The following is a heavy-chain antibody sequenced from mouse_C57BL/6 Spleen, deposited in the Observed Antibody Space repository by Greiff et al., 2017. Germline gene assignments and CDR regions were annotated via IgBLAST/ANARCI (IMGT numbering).Heavy chain of an antibody. J-gene: IGHJ2*01. Sequence: VQLQESGAALVKPGASVKISCKASGYAFSSYWMNWVKQRPGKGLEWIGQIYPGDGDSNYNGKFKGKATLTADKSSSTADMQLSSLTSEDSAVYFCARPYYLDYWGQGTTLTVSS. CDR1: GYAFSSYW. V-gene: IGHV1-80*01. CDR3: ARPYYLDY. CDR2: IYPGDGDS.